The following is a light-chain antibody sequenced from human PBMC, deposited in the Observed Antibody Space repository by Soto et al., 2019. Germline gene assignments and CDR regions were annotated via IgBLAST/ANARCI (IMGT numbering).Light chain of an antibody. Sequence: EIVMTQSPATLSVSPGERATLSCRASQRVSSKLSCYQQKPGQAPRLLIYAASTRASGMPARFGGSGSGTEFTLTINSLLFEDFAVYYCQHYNKWASVYPFCQGNPVESK. V-gene: IGKV3-15*01. CDR1: QRVSSK. CDR3: QHYNKWASVYP. CDR2: AAS. J-gene: IGKJ2*01.